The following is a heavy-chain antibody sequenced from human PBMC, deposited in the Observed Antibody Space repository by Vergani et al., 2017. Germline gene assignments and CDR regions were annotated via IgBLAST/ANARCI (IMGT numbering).Heavy chain of an antibody. CDR2: ISWDGGNT. J-gene: IGHJ6*02. CDR1: GFTFDDYA. V-gene: IGHV3-43D*03. Sequence: EVQLVESGGVVVHPGGSLRLSCAASGFTFDDYAMHWVRQAPGKGLEWVSLISWDGGNTYYADSVKGRFTISRDNSKNSLYLQMNSLKAEDTALYYCAKGERITVVRGVIGMYYYYGMDVWGQGSTVTVSS. CDR3: AKGERITVVRGVIGMYYYYGMDV. D-gene: IGHD3-10*01.